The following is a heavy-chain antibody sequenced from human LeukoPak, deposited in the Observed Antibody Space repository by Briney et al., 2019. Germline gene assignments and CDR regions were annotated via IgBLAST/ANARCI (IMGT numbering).Heavy chain of an antibody. CDR2: IYTSGST. CDR1: GGSISSYY. D-gene: IGHD3-22*01. V-gene: IGHV4-4*07. CDR3: ARDKRGGYYYDSSGYPTTEPFDY. Sequence: SETLSLTCTVSGGSISSYYWSWIRQPAGKGLEWIGRIYTSGSTNYNPSLRSRVTMSVDTSKNQFSLKLSSVTAADTAVYYCARDKRGGYYYDSSGYPTTEPFDYWGQGTLVTVSS. J-gene: IGHJ4*02.